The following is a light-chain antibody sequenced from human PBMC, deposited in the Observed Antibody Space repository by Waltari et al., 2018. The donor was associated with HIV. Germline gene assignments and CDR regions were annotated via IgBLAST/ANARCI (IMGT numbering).Light chain of an antibody. CDR3: NSYTSSSTWV. Sequence: QSALTQPASVSGSPGPSLTISCTGTSSAVGGYTYVSWYQQHPGQATKRMVYDVSNRPSGVSDRFSGFKSANTASLTISGLQAEDEADYYCNSYTSSSTWVFGGGTKLTVL. CDR1: SSAVGGYTY. J-gene: IGLJ3*02. CDR2: DVS. V-gene: IGLV2-14*03.